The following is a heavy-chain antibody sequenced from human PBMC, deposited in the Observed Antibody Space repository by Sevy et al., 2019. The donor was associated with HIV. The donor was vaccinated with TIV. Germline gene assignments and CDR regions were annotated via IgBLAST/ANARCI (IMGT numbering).Heavy chain of an antibody. CDR2: IKQDGSEK. V-gene: IGHV3-7*01. J-gene: IGHJ4*02. CDR3: ARDTGVGAYDY. Sequence: GGSLRLSCAASGFTFSSYWMSWVRQAPGKGLEWVANIKQDGSEKYYVDSVKVRFTISRDNAKNSLYLQMNSLRAEDTAVYYCARDTGVGAYDYWGQGTLVTVSS. D-gene: IGHD1-26*01. CDR1: GFTFSSYW.